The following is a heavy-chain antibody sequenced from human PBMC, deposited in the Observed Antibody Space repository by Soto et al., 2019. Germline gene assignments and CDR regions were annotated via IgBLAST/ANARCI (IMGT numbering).Heavy chain of an antibody. CDR3: TTGALGYCTNGVCYHYYYYGMDV. V-gene: IGHV3-15*01. CDR2: IKIKTDGWTT. CDR1: GFTFSNAW. J-gene: IGHJ6*02. D-gene: IGHD2-8*01. Sequence: GRSRRRSWAASGFTFSNAWMSWVRQAPGKGLGWVGRIKIKTDGWTTDYAAPVKGRFTISRDDSKNTLYLQMNSLKTEDTAVYYCTTGALGYCTNGVCYHYYYYGMDVWGQGTTVTVSS.